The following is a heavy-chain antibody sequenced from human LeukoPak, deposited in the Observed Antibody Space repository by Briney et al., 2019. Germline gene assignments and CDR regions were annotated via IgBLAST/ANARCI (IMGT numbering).Heavy chain of an antibody. V-gene: IGHV4-31*03. CDR2: IYYSGST. CDR3: ARGYGDYGRWFDP. D-gene: IGHD4-17*01. CDR1: GGSISSGGYY. J-gene: IGHJ5*02. Sequence: SQTLSLTCTVSGGSISSGGYYWSWIRQHPGKGLEWIGYIYYSGSTYCNPSLKSRVTISVDTSKNQFSLKLSSVTAADTAVYYCARGYGDYGRWFDPWGQGTLVTVSS.